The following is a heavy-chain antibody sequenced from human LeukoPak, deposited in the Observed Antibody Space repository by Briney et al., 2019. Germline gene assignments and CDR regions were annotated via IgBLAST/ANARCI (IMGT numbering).Heavy chain of an antibody. CDR1: GYTFTGYY. J-gene: IGHJ5*02. Sequence: ASVKVSCKASGYTFTGYYMHWVRQAPGQGLEWMGWINPNSGGTNYAQKFQGRVTMTRDTSISTAYMELSRLRSDDTAVYYCARAGEYQLLACWFDPWGQGTLVTVSS. CDR3: ARAGEYQLLACWFDP. V-gene: IGHV1-2*02. D-gene: IGHD2-2*01. CDR2: INPNSGGT.